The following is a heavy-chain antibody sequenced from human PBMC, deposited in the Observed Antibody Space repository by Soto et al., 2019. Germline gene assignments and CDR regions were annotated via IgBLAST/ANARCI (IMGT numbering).Heavy chain of an antibody. D-gene: IGHD4-4*01. J-gene: IGHJ4*02. Sequence: LRLSCTASGFTFAAHPIHGVRPAPGQGLGWVAVVSYDETTKYYADSVKGRFTISRQNSRNTLYLQMDSVKAEDTAVYSCVRETSTVVDFDFWGQGTMVTVYS. CDR2: VSYDETTK. CDR3: VRETSTVVDFDF. CDR1: GFTFAAHP. V-gene: IGHV3-30-3*01.